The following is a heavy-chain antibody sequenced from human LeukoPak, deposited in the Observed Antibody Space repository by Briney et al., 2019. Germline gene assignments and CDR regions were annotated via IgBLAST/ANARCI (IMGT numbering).Heavy chain of an antibody. J-gene: IGHJ6*03. CDR2: IYYTGRT. CDR1: GYSNSSGYY. CDR3: ARDSDAGYSASWDYMDV. Sequence: PSETLSLTCAVSGYSNSSGYYWGWIRQPPGKGLEWIGSIYYTGRTYYNPSLKSRVTISVDTSKNQFSLKLSSVTAADTAVYYCARDSDAGYSASWDYMDVWGKGTTVTVSS. V-gene: IGHV4-38-2*02. D-gene: IGHD6-13*01.